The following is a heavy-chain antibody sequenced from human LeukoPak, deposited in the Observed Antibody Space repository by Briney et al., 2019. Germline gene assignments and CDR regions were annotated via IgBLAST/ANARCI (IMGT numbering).Heavy chain of an antibody. CDR3: ARSITVFDASDI. CDR2: INPNSGGT. Sequence: ASVRGSCEASGYTFTGYYMHWGRLAPGQGLEWMGWINPNSGGTNYAQKFQGRVTMTRDTSISTAYMELSRLRSDDTAVYYCARSITVFDASDIWGQRRLATVPS. J-gene: IGHJ3*02. D-gene: IGHD4-17*01. V-gene: IGHV1-2*02. CDR1: GYTFTGYY.